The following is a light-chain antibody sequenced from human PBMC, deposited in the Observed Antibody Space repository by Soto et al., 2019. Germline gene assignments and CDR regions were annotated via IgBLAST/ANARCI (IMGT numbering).Light chain of an antibody. CDR1: QSVSSY. V-gene: IGKV3-11*01. CDR2: DAS. J-gene: IGKJ1*01. Sequence: EIVLTQSPATLSLSPGERATLSCRASQSVSSYLAWYQHKPGQAPRLLIYDASTRATGIPARFSGSGSGTDFTLASSSLEPKDFAVYYCQQRSNWPPWTFRQGTKVEIK. CDR3: QQRSNWPPWT.